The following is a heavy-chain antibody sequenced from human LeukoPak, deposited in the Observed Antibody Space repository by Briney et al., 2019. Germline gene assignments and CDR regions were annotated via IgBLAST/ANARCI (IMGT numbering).Heavy chain of an antibody. CDR3: ARVRLNAFDI. CDR2: INPNGGAT. V-gene: IGHV1-2*02. D-gene: IGHD3-16*01. CDR1: EYTFIGYY. Sequence: GASVKVSCKASEYTFIGYYMHWARQAHGQGPEWMGWINPNGGATNYAQKFQGRVTMTRDTSISTAYMELSRLRSDDTAVYYCARVRLNAFDIWGQGTMVIVSS. J-gene: IGHJ3*02.